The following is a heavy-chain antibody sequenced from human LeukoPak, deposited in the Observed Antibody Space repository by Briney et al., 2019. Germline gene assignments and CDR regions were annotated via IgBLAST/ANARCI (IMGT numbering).Heavy chain of an antibody. CDR3: ARLGAGPTYYDFWSGYSSFYFDY. CDR1: GGSTSSGNYY. CDR2: ISSPGNP. V-gene: IGHV4-39*02. D-gene: IGHD3-3*01. Sequence: SETLSLTCTVSGGSTSSGNYYWGWIRQPPGKGLEWLGGISSPGNPYHNPSLKSRITISIDTSKNHFSLKLSSVTAADTAVYYCARLGAGPTYYDFWSGYSSFYFDYWGQGTLVTVSS. J-gene: IGHJ4*02.